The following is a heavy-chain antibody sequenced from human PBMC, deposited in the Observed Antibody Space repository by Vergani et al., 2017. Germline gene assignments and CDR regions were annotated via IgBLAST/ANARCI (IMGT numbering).Heavy chain of an antibody. CDR3: ARATNDSGCWFDP. D-gene: IGHD1-1*01. CDR1: GGSISSGGSN. J-gene: IGHJ5*02. CDR2: IYYSGST. Sequence: QVQLQESGPGLVKPSQTLSLTCTVSGGSISSGGSNWSWIRQHPGKGLEWVGYIYYSGSTYYNPSLKSVVTISVDTSKNQFSLKLSSVTAADPAVYYCARATNDSGCWFDPWGQGTLVTVSS. V-gene: IGHV4-31*01.